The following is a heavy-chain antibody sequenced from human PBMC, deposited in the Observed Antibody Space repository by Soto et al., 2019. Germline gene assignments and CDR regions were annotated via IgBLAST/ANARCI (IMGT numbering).Heavy chain of an antibody. CDR3: ARGSRIQLWLLNWFDP. J-gene: IGHJ5*02. V-gene: IGHV5-51*01. CDR1: GYSFTSYW. CDR2: IYPGDSDT. Sequence: GESLKISCKGSGYSFTSYWIGWVRQMPGKGLEWMGIIYPGDSDTRYSPSFQGQVTISADKSISTAYLQWSSLKASDTAMYYCARGSRIQLWLLNWFDPWGQGTLVTVSS. D-gene: IGHD5-18*01.